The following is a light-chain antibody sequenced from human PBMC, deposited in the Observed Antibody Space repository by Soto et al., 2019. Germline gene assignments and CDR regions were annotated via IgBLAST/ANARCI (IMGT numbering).Light chain of an antibody. Sequence: DIQMTQSPSTLSASVGDRVTITCRASQSISDWLAWYQQKPGKAPKFLIYKASNLESGVPSRFSGSGSGTEFTLTISSVQADYFATYYCQYYDSYSWTFGQGTKVEIK. CDR3: QYYDSYSWT. V-gene: IGKV1-5*03. CDR2: KAS. J-gene: IGKJ1*01. CDR1: QSISDW.